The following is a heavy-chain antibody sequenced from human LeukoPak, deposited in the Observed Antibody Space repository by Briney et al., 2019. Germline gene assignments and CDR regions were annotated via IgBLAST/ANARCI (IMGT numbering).Heavy chain of an antibody. CDR3: AKDMADIVATIKGGFDY. Sequence: PGRSLRLSCAASGFTFDDYAMHWVRQAPGKGLEWVSGISWNSGSIGYADSVKGRFTISRDNAKNSLYLQMNSLRAEDTALYYCAKDMADIVATIKGGFDYWGQGTLVTVSS. D-gene: IGHD5-12*01. CDR1: GFTFDDYA. J-gene: IGHJ4*02. V-gene: IGHV3-9*01. CDR2: ISWNSGSI.